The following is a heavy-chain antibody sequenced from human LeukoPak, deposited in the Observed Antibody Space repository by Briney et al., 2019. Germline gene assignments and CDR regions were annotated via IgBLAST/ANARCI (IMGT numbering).Heavy chain of an antibody. J-gene: IGHJ6*02. CDR3: AKEREYCSSGSCHYDLDV. CDR1: GGSMSSSSYY. D-gene: IGHD2-15*01. V-gene: IGHV4-61*01. Sequence: SETLSLTCGVSGGSMSSSSYYWGWIRQPPGKGLEWIGYIYYTGSTNYNPSLKSRVTISVDTSKNQFSLKLSSVTAADTTVYYCAKEREYCSSGSCHYDLDVWGQGTTVTVSS. CDR2: IYYTGST.